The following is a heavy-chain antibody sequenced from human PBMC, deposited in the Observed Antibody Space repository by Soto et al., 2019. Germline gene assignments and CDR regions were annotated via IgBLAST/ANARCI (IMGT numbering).Heavy chain of an antibody. D-gene: IGHD2-15*01. CDR3: AMDLYGGSSRFDY. CDR2: ISSDGSKK. Sequence: QVQLVESGGGVVQPGRSLRLSCVASGFTFSNNGIHWVRQAPGKGLEWVAVISSDGSKKYYADSVKGRFTISRDTPKNTLYLQMNSLRAEDTAVYYCAMDLYGGSSRFDYWGQGTLVTVSS. J-gene: IGHJ4*02. CDR1: GFTFSNNG. V-gene: IGHV3-30*03.